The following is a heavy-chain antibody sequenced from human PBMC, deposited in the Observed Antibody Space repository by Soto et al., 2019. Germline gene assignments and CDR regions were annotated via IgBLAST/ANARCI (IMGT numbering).Heavy chain of an antibody. CDR1: GFTLTNYD. Sequence: EVQLLESGGGLVQPGGSLRLSCAASGFTLTNYDMSWVRQAPGKGLEWVAGTSGSGATTYYADSVRGRFTISRDNSKNTLYRQMNSLSAEDTAVYYCAKALYTRGSNVFDPWGQGTLVTVSS. CDR3: AKALYTRGSNVFDP. V-gene: IGHV3-23*01. D-gene: IGHD2-2*02. J-gene: IGHJ5*02. CDR2: TSGSGATT.